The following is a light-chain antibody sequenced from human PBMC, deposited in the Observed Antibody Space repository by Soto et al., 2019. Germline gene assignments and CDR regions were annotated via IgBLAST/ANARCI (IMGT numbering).Light chain of an antibody. J-gene: IGLJ3*02. V-gene: IGLV2-14*03. Sequence: QSALTQFASVSGSPGQSITISCTGTSIDVGAYNYVSWYQQHPDKAPKLLIYDVNKWPSGVPHRFSGSKSGNTASLTISGLQAEDEADYHCCSYAGSHTPWVFGGGTKLTVL. CDR2: DVN. CDR1: SIDVGAYNY. CDR3: CSYAGSHTPWV.